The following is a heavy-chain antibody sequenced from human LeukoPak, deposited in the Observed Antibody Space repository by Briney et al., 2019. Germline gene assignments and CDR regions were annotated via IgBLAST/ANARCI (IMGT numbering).Heavy chain of an antibody. V-gene: IGHV4-59*01. CDR3: ARAVLASKSEHWFDF. Sequence: SETLSLTCSVSGGSINTDNWRWFRQPPGKGLMWIVYIYYRGGHYNPTLQSRVTISEDMSKNQFSLKLSSVTAADTAMYYCARAVLASKSEHWFDFWGQGTLVTVSS. CDR2: IYYRGG. CDR1: GGSINTDN. D-gene: IGHD5/OR15-5a*01. J-gene: IGHJ5*01.